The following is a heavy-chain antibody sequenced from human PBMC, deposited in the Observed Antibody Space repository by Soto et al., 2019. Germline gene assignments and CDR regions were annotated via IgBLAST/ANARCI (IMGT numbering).Heavy chain of an antibody. CDR3: AGEKGEGSWSYSGY. V-gene: IGHV1-18*01. Sequence: QVQLVQSVAEVKKPGASVKFSCKASGYTFTSYGISWVRQAPGQGLEWRGWISASNGNTNYAQKLQGRVTMTTDTSPVTASMALRSLRSDDTDVYYCAGEKGEGSWSYSGYWGQGTLVTVSS. CDR1: GYTFTSYG. CDR2: ISASNGNT. J-gene: IGHJ4*02. D-gene: IGHD3-10*01.